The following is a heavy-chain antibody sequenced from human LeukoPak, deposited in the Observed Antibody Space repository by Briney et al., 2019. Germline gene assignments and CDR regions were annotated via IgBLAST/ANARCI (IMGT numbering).Heavy chain of an antibody. D-gene: IGHD6-6*01. CDR3: TRGPSIAARPVYFQH. Sequence: PGGSLRLSCTASGFTFGDYAMSWVRQAPGKGLEWVGFNRSKDYGGTTEYAASVKGRFTISRDDSKSIAYLQMNSLKTEDTGVYYCTRGPSIAARPVYFQHWGQGTLVTVSS. V-gene: IGHV3-49*04. J-gene: IGHJ1*01. CDR1: GFTFGDYA. CDR2: NRSKDYGGTT.